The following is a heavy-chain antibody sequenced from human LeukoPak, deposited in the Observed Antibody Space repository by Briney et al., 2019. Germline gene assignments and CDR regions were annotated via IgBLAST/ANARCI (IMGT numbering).Heavy chain of an antibody. V-gene: IGHV3-21*04. CDR2: ISSSSSYI. CDR1: GFTFSSYS. CDR3: AKEKLLWFGELLGPSET. J-gene: IGHJ4*02. D-gene: IGHD3-10*01. Sequence: GGSLRLSCAASGFTFSSYSMNWVRQAPGKGLEWVSSISSSSSYIYYADSVKGRFTISRDNAKNSLYLQMNSLRAEDTAVYYCAKEKLLWFGELLGPSETWGQGTLVTVSS.